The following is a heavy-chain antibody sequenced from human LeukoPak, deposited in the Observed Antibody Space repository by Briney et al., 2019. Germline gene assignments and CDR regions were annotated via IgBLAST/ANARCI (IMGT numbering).Heavy chain of an antibody. CDR2: ISSSSSYI. V-gene: IGHV3-21*01. CDR3: ARSLVPAVPDY. J-gene: IGHJ4*02. D-gene: IGHD2-2*01. Sequence: GGSLRLSCAASGFTFSSYSMNWVRQAPGKGLEWVSSISSSSSYIYYADSVKGRFTISRDNAKNSLYLQMNSLRAEDTAVYYCARSLVPAVPDYWGQGTLATVSS. CDR1: GFTFSSYS.